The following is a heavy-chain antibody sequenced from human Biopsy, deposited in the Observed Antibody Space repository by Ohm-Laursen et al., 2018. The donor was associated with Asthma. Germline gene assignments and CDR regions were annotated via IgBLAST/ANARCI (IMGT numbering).Heavy chain of an antibody. J-gene: IGHJ4*02. V-gene: IGHV1-69*13. CDR2: IIPIFGTA. CDR3: ARSSHINWGGYFDY. CDR1: GGTFSSYA. D-gene: IGHD7-27*01. Sequence: ASVKVSCKASGGTFSSYAISWVRQAPGQGLEWVGGIIPIFGTANYAQKFQGRVTITADESTSTAYMELSSLRSEDTAVYYCARSSHINWGGYFDYWGQGTLVTVSS.